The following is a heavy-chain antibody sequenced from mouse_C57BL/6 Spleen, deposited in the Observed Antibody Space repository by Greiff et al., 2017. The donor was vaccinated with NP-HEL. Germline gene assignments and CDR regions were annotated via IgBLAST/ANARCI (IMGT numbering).Heavy chain of an antibody. J-gene: IGHJ2*01. V-gene: IGHV1-7*01. D-gene: IGHD2-3*01. CDR1: GYTFTSYW. Sequence: VQLQQSGAELAKPGASVKLSCKASGYTFTSYWMHWVKQRPGQGLEWIGYINPSSGYTKYNQTFKDKATLTADNSSSTDYMQLSSLTYEDSAGYYCATEDGYSDFDYWGQGTALTVAS. CDR2: INPSSGYT. CDR3: ATEDGYSDFDY.